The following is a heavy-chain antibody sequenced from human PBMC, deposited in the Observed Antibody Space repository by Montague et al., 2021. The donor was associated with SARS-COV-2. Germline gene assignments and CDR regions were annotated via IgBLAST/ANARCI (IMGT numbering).Heavy chain of an antibody. CDR2: ISTRSTYT. J-gene: IGHJ6*02. Sequence: SLRLSCAASGFTFSDCYMTWIRQAPGKGLEWLSYISTRSTYTNYADSVKGRSTISRDDAKNSLYLQMNSLRAEDTAVYYCASFTMVREAPGYGMDVWGQGTTVTVSS. CDR3: ASFTMVREAPGYGMDV. CDR1: GFTFSDCY. V-gene: IGHV3-11*03. D-gene: IGHD3-10*01.